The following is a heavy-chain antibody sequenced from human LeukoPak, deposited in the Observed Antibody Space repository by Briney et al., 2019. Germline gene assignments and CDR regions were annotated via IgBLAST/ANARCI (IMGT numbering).Heavy chain of an antibody. Sequence: SETLSLTCALSGASISSHYWSWLRQPPGKGLEWIGYTSGSISDDPSLKSRVAVSVDPSQNQVSLSLTSVTAADTAVYYCARVLAIFGLDTTDFYMDVWGKGTTVTVSS. J-gene: IGHJ6*03. CDR1: GASISSHY. D-gene: IGHD3/OR15-3a*01. CDR3: ARVLAIFGLDTTDFYMDV. CDR2: TSGSI. V-gene: IGHV4-59*11.